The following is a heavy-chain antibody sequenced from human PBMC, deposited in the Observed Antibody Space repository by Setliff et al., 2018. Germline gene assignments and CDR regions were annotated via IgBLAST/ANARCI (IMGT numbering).Heavy chain of an antibody. J-gene: IGHJ4*02. CDR2: INHSGST. V-gene: IGHV4-34*01. CDR3: ARTARVPDC. Sequence: SETLSLTCAVYGESFSGHYWSWIRQPPGKGLEWIGEINHSGSTNYNPSLKSRVTMSLDTSKNQFSLSLTSVTAADTAMYFCARTARVPDCSGQGILVTVSS. CDR1: GESFSGHY.